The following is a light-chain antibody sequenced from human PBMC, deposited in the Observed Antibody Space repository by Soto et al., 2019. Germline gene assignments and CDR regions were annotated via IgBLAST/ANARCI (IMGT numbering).Light chain of an antibody. J-gene: IGLJ3*02. V-gene: IGLV2-14*01. CDR3: SSYTSSSTWV. CDR2: EVI. CDR1: SSDVGGYNY. Sequence: QSALTQPASVSGSPGQSITISCTGTSSDVGGYNYVSWYQQHPGKAPKLMIYEVINRPSGVSLRFSASKSGNTASLTISGLQAEDEADYYCSSYTSSSTWVFGGGTKVTVL.